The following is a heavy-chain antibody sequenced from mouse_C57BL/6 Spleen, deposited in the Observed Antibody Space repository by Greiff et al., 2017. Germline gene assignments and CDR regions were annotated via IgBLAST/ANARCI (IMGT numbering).Heavy chain of an antibody. Sequence: EVQLVESGGDLVKPGGSLKLSCAASGFTFSSYGMSWVRQSPDKRLEWVATISSGGSYTSYPDRVQGRFNLSRDNAKNTLYLQMSSLKSEDTARYYCARGGKVYYDYDERYFDVWGTGTTVTVSS. CDR2: ISSGGSYT. D-gene: IGHD2-4*01. CDR1: GFTFSSYG. J-gene: IGHJ1*03. CDR3: ARGGKVYYDYDERYFDV. V-gene: IGHV5-6*01.